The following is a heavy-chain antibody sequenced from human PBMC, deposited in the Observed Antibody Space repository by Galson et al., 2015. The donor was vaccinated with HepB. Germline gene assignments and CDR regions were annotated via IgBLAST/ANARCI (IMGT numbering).Heavy chain of an antibody. Sequence: SLRLSCAASGFTFSSYSMNWVRQAPGKGLEWVSSISSSSSYIYYADSVKGRFTISRDNAKNSLYLQMNSLRAEDTAVYYCARGPTRTNIVVVPAAIYPWGQGTLVTVSS. D-gene: IGHD2-2*02. CDR2: ISSSSSYI. V-gene: IGHV3-21*01. CDR3: ARGPTRTNIVVVPAAIYP. CDR1: GFTFSSYS. J-gene: IGHJ5*02.